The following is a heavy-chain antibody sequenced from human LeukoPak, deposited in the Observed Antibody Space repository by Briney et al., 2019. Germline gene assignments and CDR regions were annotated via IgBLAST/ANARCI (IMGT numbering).Heavy chain of an antibody. J-gene: IGHJ3*02. CDR3: ARVDRGSYSYAFDI. CDR2: ISAYNGNT. CDR1: GYTFTSYG. Sequence: ASVKVSCKASGYTFTSYGISWVRQAPGQGLEWMGWISAYNGNTNYAQKLQGRVTMTTDTSTSTAYMELRSLRSDDTAVYYCARVDRGSYSYAFDIWGQGTMVTVSS. V-gene: IGHV1-18*01. D-gene: IGHD1-26*01.